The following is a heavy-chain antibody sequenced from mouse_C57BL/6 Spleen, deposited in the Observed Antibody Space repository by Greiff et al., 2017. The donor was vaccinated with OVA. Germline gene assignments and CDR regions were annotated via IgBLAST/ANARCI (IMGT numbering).Heavy chain of an antibody. CDR1: GYTFTDYN. CDR2: INPNNGGT. D-gene: IGHD2-3*01. Sequence: DVKLQESGPELVKPGASVKMSCKASGYTFTDYNMHWVKQSHGKSLEWIGYINPNNGGTSYNQKFKGKATLTVNKSSSTAYMELRSLTSEDSAVYYCAREFIYDGYYWFAYWGQGTLVTVSA. J-gene: IGHJ3*01. V-gene: IGHV1-22*01. CDR3: AREFIYDGYYWFAY.